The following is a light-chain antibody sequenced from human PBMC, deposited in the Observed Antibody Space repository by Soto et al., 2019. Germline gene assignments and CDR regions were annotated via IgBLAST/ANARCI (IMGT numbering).Light chain of an antibody. V-gene: IGLV1-47*01. Sequence: QPVLTQPPSASGTPGQRVTISCSGSSSNIGSNYVYWYQQLPGTAPKLLIYRNNQRPSGVPDRFSGSKSGTSASLAISGLRSEDEADYYCAAWDDSLRGVFGGGTKLTAL. CDR3: AAWDDSLRGV. J-gene: IGLJ2*01. CDR1: SSNIGSNY. CDR2: RNN.